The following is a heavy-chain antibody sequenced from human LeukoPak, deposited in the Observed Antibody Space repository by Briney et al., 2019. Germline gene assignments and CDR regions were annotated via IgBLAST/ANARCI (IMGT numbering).Heavy chain of an antibody. CDR3: ARVDTAMVNTY. CDR1: GGSFSGYY. CDR2: INHSGST. V-gene: IGHV4-34*01. D-gene: IGHD5-18*01. J-gene: IGHJ4*02. Sequence: PSETLSLTCAVYGGSFSGYYWSWIRQPPGKGLEWIGEINHSGSTNYNPSLKSRVTISVDTSKNQFSLKLSSVTAADTAVYYCARVDTAMVNTYWGQGTLVTVSS.